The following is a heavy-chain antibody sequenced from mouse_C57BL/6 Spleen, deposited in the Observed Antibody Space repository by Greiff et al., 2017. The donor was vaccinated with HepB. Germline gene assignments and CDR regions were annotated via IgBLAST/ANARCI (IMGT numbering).Heavy chain of an antibody. J-gene: IGHJ3*01. CDR3: ARGMIYYGITWFAY. CDR2: ISYDGSN. V-gene: IGHV3-6*01. Sequence: EVKLLESGPGLVKPSQSLSLTCSVTGYSITSGYYWNWIRQFPGNKLEWMGYISYDGSNNYNPSLKNRISITRDTSKNQFFLKLNSVTTEDTATYYCARGMIYYGITWFAYWGQGTLVTVSA. D-gene: IGHD2-1*01. CDR1: GYSITSGYY.